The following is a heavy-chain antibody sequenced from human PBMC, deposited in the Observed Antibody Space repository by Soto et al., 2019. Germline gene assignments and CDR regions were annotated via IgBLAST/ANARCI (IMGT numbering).Heavy chain of an antibody. D-gene: IGHD3-3*01. V-gene: IGHV3-30-3*01. CDR3: ARVKAYYDFWSGYYNY. J-gene: IGHJ4*02. CDR1: GFTFSSYA. CDR2: ISYDGSNK. Sequence: QVQLVESGGGVVQPGRSLRLSCAASGFTFSSYAMHWVRQAPGKGLEWVAVISYDGSNKYYADSVKGRFTNSRDNSKNTLHLQMTSLRAEDTAVYYWARVKAYYDFWSGYYNYWGQGTLVTVSS.